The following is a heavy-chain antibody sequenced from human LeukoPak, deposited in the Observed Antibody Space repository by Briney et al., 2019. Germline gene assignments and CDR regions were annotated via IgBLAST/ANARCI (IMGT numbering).Heavy chain of an antibody. CDR1: GGSISSGGYY. CDR3: ARSVIVVGSFDY. D-gene: IGHD3-22*01. Sequence: PSQTLSLTCTVSGGSISSGGYYWSRIRQHPGKGLEWIGYIYYSGSTYYNPSLKSRVTISVDTSKNQFSLKLSSVTAADTAVYYCARSVIVVGSFDYWGQGTLVTVSS. J-gene: IGHJ4*02. CDR2: IYYSGST. V-gene: IGHV4-31*03.